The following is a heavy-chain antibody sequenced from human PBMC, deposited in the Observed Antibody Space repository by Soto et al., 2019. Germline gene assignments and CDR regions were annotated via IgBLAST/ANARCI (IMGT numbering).Heavy chain of an antibody. D-gene: IGHD3-10*01. CDR2: ISGSAGLT. V-gene: IGHV3-23*01. CDR1: GFTFNNFA. CDR3: AKTVYYYGSGSYFGLDY. J-gene: IGHJ4*02. Sequence: EVQLLESGGGLVQPGGSPRLSCAASGFTFNNFAMSWVRQAPGKGLEWVSTISGSAGLTYYADSVKGRFTISRDNSKNTLYVQMNSLRAEDTAVYYCAKTVYYYGSGSYFGLDYWGQGTLVTVSS.